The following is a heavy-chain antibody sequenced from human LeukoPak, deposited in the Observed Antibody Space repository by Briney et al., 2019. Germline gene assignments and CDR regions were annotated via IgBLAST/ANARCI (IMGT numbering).Heavy chain of an antibody. CDR1: GGSISSSSYY. CDR3: ARTALWFGKTYYYMDV. J-gene: IGHJ6*03. Sequence: SETLSLTCTVSGGSISSSSYYWGWIRQPPGKGLEWIASIYYSGSTYYNPSLKSQVTISVDTSKNQFSLKLSSVTGADTAVYYCARTALWFGKTYYYMDVWGKGTTVTVSS. V-gene: IGHV4-39*07. D-gene: IGHD3-10*01. CDR2: IYYSGST.